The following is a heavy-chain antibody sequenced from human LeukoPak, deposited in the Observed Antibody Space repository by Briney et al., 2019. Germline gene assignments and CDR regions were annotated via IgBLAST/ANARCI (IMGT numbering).Heavy chain of an antibody. J-gene: IGHJ3*02. CDR3: AKSGYDSSGSLAFDI. D-gene: IGHD3-22*01. V-gene: IGHV4-59*01. CDR2: IYYSGST. CDR1: GGSISSYY. Sequence: SETLSLTCTVSGGSISSYYWGWIRQPPGKGLEWIGYIYYSGSTNYNSSLKSRVTISVDTSKNQFSLKLSSVTAADTAVYYCAKSGYDSSGSLAFDIWGQGTMVTVSS.